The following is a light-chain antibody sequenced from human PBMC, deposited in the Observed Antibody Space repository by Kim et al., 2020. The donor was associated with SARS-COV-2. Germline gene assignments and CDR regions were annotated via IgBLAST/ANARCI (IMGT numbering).Light chain of an antibody. CDR3: QQYGYQIWT. J-gene: IGKJ1*01. CDR1: HSISDNC. CDR2: GAS. V-gene: IGKV3-20*01. Sequence: SLSPGERATLSCRATHSISDNCLAWYQQKPGQAPRLLIYGASTRATGVPDRFSGSGSGTDFTLTISRLEPEDVAVYHCQQYGYQIWTFGQGTKVDIK.